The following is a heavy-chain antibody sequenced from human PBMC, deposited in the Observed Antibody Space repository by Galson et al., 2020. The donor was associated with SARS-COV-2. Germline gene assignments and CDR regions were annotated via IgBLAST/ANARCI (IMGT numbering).Heavy chain of an antibody. CDR2: INHSGST. J-gene: IGHJ6*02. CDR3: ARGVSSSGYDEYYGMDV. Sequence: SQTLSLTCAVYGGSFSGYYWSWIRQPPGKGLEWIGEINHSGSTNYNPSLKSRVTISVDTSKNQFSLKLSSVTAADTAVYYCARGVSSSGYDEYYGMDVWGQGTTVTVSS. CDR1: GGSFSGYY. D-gene: IGHD5-12*01. V-gene: IGHV4-34*01.